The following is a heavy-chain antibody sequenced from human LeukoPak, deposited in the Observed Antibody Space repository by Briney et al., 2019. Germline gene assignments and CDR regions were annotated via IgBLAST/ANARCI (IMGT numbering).Heavy chain of an antibody. CDR1: GFTFSDYY. Sequence: PGGSLRLSCAASGFTFSDYYMSWIRQAPGKGLEWVSYISSSGSTIYYADSVKGRFTISRDNSKNTLYLQMNDLRAEDTAVYYCAKLLNDYGDYYFDYWGQGTLVTVSS. V-gene: IGHV3-11*01. CDR3: AKLLNDYGDYYFDY. CDR2: ISSSGSTI. J-gene: IGHJ4*02. D-gene: IGHD4-17*01.